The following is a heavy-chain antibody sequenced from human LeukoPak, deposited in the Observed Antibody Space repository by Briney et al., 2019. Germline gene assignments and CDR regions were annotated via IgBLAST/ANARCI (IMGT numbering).Heavy chain of an antibody. V-gene: IGHV3-7*01. CDR2: IKPDGSEE. CDR3: ARGRGWIFDL. D-gene: IGHD2-2*03. J-gene: IGHJ4*02. CDR1: GLTVSSNY. Sequence: GGSLRLPCAASGLTVSSNYMSWVRQAPGKGLEWVANIKPDGSEEYHLDSAKGRFTISGDNAKNSLYLRMNSLRAEDTAMYYCARGRGWIFDLWGQGTLVTVSS.